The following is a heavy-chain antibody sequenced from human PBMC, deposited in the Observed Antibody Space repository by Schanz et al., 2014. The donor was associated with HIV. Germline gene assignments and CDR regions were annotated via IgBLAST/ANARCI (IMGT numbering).Heavy chain of an antibody. D-gene: IGHD3-22*01. CDR1: GFTFDNYG. J-gene: IGHJ4*02. V-gene: IGHV3-23*01. CDR2: ISESGGRT. Sequence: EVQLLESGGGLEQPGGSLRLSCVASGFTFDNYGMHWVRQAPGKGLEWVSSISESGGRTYYADSVNGRFTISRDNSKNTLYLQMTTLRIDDTAVYYCAKPEYDSRGNSQSHFDYWGQGTLVTVSS. CDR3: AKPEYDSRGNSQSHFDY.